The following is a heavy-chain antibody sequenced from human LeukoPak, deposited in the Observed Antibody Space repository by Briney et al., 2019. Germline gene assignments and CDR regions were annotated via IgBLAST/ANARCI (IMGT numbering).Heavy chain of an antibody. Sequence: RASVKLSCKASGYTFTGYYMHWVRQAPGQGLEWMGWINPNSGGTNYAQKFQGRVTMTRDTSISTAYMELSRLRSDDTAVYYCARGDLTPGRIAAAGTRSDYWGQGTLVTVSS. J-gene: IGHJ4*02. V-gene: IGHV1-2*02. CDR3: ARGDLTPGRIAAAGTRSDY. CDR2: INPNSGGT. CDR1: GYTFTGYY. D-gene: IGHD6-13*01.